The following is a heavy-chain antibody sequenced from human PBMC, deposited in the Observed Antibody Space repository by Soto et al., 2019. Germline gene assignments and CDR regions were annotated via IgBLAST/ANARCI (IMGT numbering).Heavy chain of an antibody. CDR2: IYYSGST. D-gene: IGHD3-3*01. CDR3: AREVGTYYDFWSGYPEKNYYMDV. J-gene: IGHJ6*03. V-gene: IGHV4-31*03. CDR1: GGSISSGGYY. Sequence: SETLSLTCTVSGGSISSGGYYWSWIRQHPGKGLEWIGYIYYSGSTYYNPSLKSRVTISVDTSKNQFSLKLSSVTAADTAVYYCAREVGTYYDFWSGYPEKNYYMDVWGKGTTVTVSS.